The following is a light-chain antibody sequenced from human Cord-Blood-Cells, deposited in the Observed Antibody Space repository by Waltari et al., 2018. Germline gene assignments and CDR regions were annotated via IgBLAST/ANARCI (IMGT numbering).Light chain of an antibody. J-gene: IGKJ1*01. CDR1: QGISSY. Sequence: AIRITQSPSSLSASTGDRVTLTCRASQGISSYLAWYQQKPGKAPKPMIYAASTLQSGVPSRFSGSGSGTDFTLTISCLQSEDFATYYCQHYYSYPRTFGQGTKVEIK. CDR2: AAS. CDR3: QHYYSYPRT. V-gene: IGKV1-8*01.